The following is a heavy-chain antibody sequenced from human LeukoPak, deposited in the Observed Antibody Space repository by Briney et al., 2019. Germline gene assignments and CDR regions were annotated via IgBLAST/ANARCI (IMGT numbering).Heavy chain of an antibody. V-gene: IGHV4-30-2*01. CDR2: IYRSGST. CDR3: ARGDYYDSSYIDY. D-gene: IGHD3-22*01. J-gene: IGHJ4*02. CDR1: GGSISSGGYY. Sequence: PSETLSLTCTVSGGSISSGGYYWSWIRQPPGKGLEWIGYIYRSGSTYYNPSLKSRVTISVDRSKNQFSLKLNSVTAADTAVYYCARGDYYDSSYIDYWGQGTLVTVSS.